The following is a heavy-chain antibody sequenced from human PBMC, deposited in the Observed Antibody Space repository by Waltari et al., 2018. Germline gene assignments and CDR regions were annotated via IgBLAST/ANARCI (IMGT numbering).Heavy chain of an antibody. V-gene: IGHV1-8*01. J-gene: IGHJ4*02. CDR2: MNPNSCNT. CDR1: GYTFTSYD. Sequence: QVQLVQSGAEVKKPGASVKVSCKASGYTFTSYDINWVRQATGQGLEWMGWMNPNSCNTGDAQKFQGRVTMTRNTSISTAYMELSSLRSEDTAVYYCARLRNYRRQWLPLDYWGQGTLVTVSS. D-gene: IGHD6-19*01. CDR3: ARLRNYRRQWLPLDY.